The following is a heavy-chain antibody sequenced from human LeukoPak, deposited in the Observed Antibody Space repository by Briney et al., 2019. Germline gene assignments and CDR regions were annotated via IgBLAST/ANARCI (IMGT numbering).Heavy chain of an antibody. V-gene: IGHV3-7*01. J-gene: IGHJ4*02. CDR2: IKQDGSEK. CDR1: RFTFSNYW. D-gene: IGHD1-26*01. Sequence: PGGSLGLSCAASRFTFSNYWMSWVRQAPGKGLEWVANIKQDGSEKFHVDSVKGRFIIFRDNAKNSLYLQMTSLRADDTAVYYCARQRGIYSLDSWGRGTLVTVSS. CDR3: ARQRGIYSLDS.